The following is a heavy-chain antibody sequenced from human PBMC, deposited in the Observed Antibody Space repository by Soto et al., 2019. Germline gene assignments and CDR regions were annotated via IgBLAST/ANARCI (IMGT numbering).Heavy chain of an antibody. CDR2: INTDGSVA. J-gene: IGHJ4*02. Sequence: EVLLVESGGGLVQPGESLRLSCAASGLTFRSYWMHWVRQAPGKGLVWVSRINTDGSVAMYVDSVKGRCTISRDNAKSTLYLHMTSQRGEDTAVYCFVRDMQLWRLASGGQGILVTVPS. D-gene: IGHD6-13*01. V-gene: IGHV3-74*03. CDR1: GLTFRSYW. CDR3: VRDMQLWRLAS.